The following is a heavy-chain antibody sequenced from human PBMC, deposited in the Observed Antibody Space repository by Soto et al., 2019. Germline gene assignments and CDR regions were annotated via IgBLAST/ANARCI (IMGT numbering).Heavy chain of an antibody. CDR3: ARHYYGSITLGFDI. V-gene: IGHV4-39*01. D-gene: IGHD3-10*01. Sequence: SETLSLTCTVSGGSISSSSYYWGWIRQPPGKGLEWIGSIYYSGSTYYNPSLKSRVTISVDTSKNQFSLKLSSVTAADTAVYYCARHYYGSITLGFDIWGQGTMVTVSS. CDR1: GGSISSSSYY. CDR2: IYYSGST. J-gene: IGHJ3*02.